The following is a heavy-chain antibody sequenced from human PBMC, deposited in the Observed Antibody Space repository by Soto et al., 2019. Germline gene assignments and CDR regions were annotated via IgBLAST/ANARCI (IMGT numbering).Heavy chain of an antibody. CDR1: GGSISSYY. Sequence: PSETLSLTCTVSGGSISSYYWNWIRQPPGKGLEWIGDIYYSGSSNYNPSLKSRVTISVDTSKNQFSLKLSSVTAADTAVYYCAGLQIKYYYMDVWGKGTTVTVSS. CDR3: AGLQIKYYYMDV. J-gene: IGHJ6*03. CDR2: IYYSGSS. V-gene: IGHV4-59*01. D-gene: IGHD1-1*01.